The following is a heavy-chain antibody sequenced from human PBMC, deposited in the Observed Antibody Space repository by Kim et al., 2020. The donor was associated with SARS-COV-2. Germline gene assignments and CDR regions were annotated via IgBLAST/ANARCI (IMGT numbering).Heavy chain of an antibody. Sequence: SLKSRVTISVDKSKNQFSLKLSSVTAADTAVYYCARVKRLAYYYYYGMDVWGQGTTVTVSS. D-gene: IGHD6-25*01. J-gene: IGHJ6*02. CDR3: ARVKRLAYYYYYGMDV. V-gene: IGHV4-4*02.